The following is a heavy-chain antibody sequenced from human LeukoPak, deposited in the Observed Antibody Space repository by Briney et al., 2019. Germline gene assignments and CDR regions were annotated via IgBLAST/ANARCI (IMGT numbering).Heavy chain of an antibody. CDR3: ASDCSSTSCPYNWFDP. J-gene: IGHJ5*02. CDR2: INPNSGGT. V-gene: IGHV1-2*02. D-gene: IGHD2-2*01. Sequence: ASVKVSCKASGYTFTGYYMHWVRQAPGQGLEWMGWINPNSGGTNYAQKFQGRVTMTRDTSISTAYMELSRLRSDDTAVYYCASDCSSTSCPYNWFDPWGQGTLVAASS. CDR1: GYTFTGYY.